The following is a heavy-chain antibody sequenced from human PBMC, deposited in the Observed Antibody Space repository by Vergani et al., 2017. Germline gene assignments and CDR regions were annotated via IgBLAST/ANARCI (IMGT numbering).Heavy chain of an antibody. CDR3: ARLSDRSGHIF. D-gene: IGHD3-3*01. V-gene: IGHV4-4*03. Sequence: QVQLPESGPGLVKPPGTLSLTCAVSGGSISGTNWWSWVRQSPGKGLEWIGNINFNADTHYTPSLSSRATISVDTSKNQFSLKLTSVTAADSAVYYCARLSDRSGHIFWGPGIHVTVSS. CDR1: GGSISGTNW. CDR2: INFNADT. J-gene: IGHJ1*01.